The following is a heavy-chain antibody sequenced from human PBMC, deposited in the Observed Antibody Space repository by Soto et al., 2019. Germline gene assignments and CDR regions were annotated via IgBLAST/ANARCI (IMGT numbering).Heavy chain of an antibody. V-gene: IGHV5-10-1*01. J-gene: IGHJ5*02. D-gene: IGHD6-19*01. CDR3: ARHGPSISGWYGNWFDP. Sequence: GESLKISCKGSGYSFTSYWISWVRQMPGKGLEWMGRIDPSDSYTNYSPSFQGHVTISADKSISTAYLQWSSLKASDTAMYYCARHGPSISGWYGNWFDPWGQGTLVTVSS. CDR2: IDPSDSYT. CDR1: GYSFTSYW.